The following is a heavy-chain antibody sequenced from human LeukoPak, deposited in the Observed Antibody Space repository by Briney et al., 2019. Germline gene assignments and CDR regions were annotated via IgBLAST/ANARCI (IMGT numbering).Heavy chain of an antibody. CDR3: AKDQGWFGELYGMDV. CDR1: GFTFSNHG. J-gene: IGHJ6*02. V-gene: IGHV3-33*06. Sequence: GRSLRLSCAASGFTFSNHGMHWVRQAPGKGLEWVAVIWYDGSNKYYADSVKGRFTISRDNSKNTLYLQMNSLRAEDTAVYYCAKDQGWFGELYGMDVWGQGTTVTVSS. CDR2: IWYDGSNK. D-gene: IGHD3-10*01.